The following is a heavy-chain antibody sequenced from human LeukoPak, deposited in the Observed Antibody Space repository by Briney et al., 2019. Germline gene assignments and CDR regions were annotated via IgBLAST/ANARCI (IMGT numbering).Heavy chain of an antibody. V-gene: IGHV3-30-3*01. CDR2: ISYDGSNK. D-gene: IGHD6-13*01. CDR1: GFTFSSYA. J-gene: IGHJ1*01. CDR3: ARDPYLTGIAAAPWPQH. Sequence: PGGSLRLACAASGFTFSSYAMHWVRQAPGKGLEWVAVISYDGSNKYYADSVKGRFTISRDNSKNTLYLQMNSLRAEDTAVYYCARDPYLTGIAAAPWPQHWGQGTLVTVSS.